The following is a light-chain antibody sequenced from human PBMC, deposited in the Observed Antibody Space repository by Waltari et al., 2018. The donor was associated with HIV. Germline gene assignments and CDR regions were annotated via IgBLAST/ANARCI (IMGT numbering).Light chain of an antibody. CDR1: RSNIGAGYD. V-gene: IGLV1-40*01. CDR2: GNS. J-gene: IGLJ1*01. CDR3: QSYDSSLSSSEV. Sequence: QSVLTQPPSVSGAPGQRVTISCTGIRSNIGAGYDVHWYQQLPGTAPKLLIYGNSNRPSGVPDRFSGSKSGTSASLAITGLQAEDEADYYCQSYDSSLSSSEVFGTGTKVTVL.